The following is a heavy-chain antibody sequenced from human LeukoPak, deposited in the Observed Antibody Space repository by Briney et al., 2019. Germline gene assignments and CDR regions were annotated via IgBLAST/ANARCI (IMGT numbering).Heavy chain of an antibody. D-gene: IGHD3-16*02. J-gene: IGHJ4*02. CDR2: INHSGST. Sequence: SETLSLTCTVSGGSISSYYWSWIRQPPGKGLEWIGEINHSGSTNYNPSLKSRVTISVDTSKNQFSLKLSSVTAADTAVYYCARSPGYDYVWGSYRYFDYWGQGTLVTVSS. CDR1: GGSISSYY. V-gene: IGHV4-34*01. CDR3: ARSPGYDYVWGSYRYFDY.